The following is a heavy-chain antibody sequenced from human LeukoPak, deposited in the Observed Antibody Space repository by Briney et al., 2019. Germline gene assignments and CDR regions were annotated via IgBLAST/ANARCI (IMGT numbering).Heavy chain of an antibody. J-gene: IGHJ5*02. CDR2: ISWNSGSI. CDR1: GFTFDDYA. Sequence: PGGSLRLSCAASGFTFDDYAMHWVRQAPGKGLEWVSGISWNSGSIGYADSVKGRFTISRDNAKNSLYLQMNSLRAEDTALYYCAKAGTYYYDSSGPNWFDPWGQGTLVTVSS. V-gene: IGHV3-9*01. D-gene: IGHD3-22*01. CDR3: AKAGTYYYDSSGPNWFDP.